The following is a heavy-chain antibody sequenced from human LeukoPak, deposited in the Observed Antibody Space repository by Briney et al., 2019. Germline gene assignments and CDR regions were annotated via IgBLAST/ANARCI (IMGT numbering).Heavy chain of an antibody. Sequence: SETLSLTCTVSGVSIRSGHYYWGWVRQPPGKGLDWIGSFSYSGDAYYSPSLKSRVTISVDTSKNQFSLRLSSVTAADTAVYYCARRGDCTSTSCNHVDYWGQGTLVTVSS. CDR2: FSYSGDA. D-gene: IGHD2-2*01. J-gene: IGHJ4*02. CDR3: ARRGDCTSTSCNHVDY. V-gene: IGHV4-39*01. CDR1: GVSIRSGHYY.